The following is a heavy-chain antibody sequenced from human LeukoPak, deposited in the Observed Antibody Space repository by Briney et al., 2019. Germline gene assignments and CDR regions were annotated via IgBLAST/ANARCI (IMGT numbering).Heavy chain of an antibody. D-gene: IGHD2-21*01. V-gene: IGHV5-51*01. CDR2: IFPGDFDT. CDR3: ARRHLSGGDPYYFDY. CDR1: GYSFPNYW. Sequence: HGESLKISCKGSGYSFPNYWIGWVRQMPGKGLEWMGIIFPGDFDTRYSPSFQGQVTISADKSIGTAYLQLSSLKASDSAMYYCARRHLSGGDPYYFDYWGQGTLVTVSS. J-gene: IGHJ4*02.